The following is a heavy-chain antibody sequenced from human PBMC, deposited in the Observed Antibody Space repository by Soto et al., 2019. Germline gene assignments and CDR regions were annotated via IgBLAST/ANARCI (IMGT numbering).Heavy chain of an antibody. Sequence: EVQLLECGGGLVQPGGSLRLSCAASGFTFSSYAMSWVRQAPGKGLEWVSAISGSGGSTYYADSVKGRFTISRDNSKNTLYLQMNSLRAEDTAVYYCAGGGSGGREYYFDYWGQGTLVTVSS. CDR2: ISGSGGST. V-gene: IGHV3-23*01. CDR1: GFTFSSYA. J-gene: IGHJ4*02. D-gene: IGHD2-15*01. CDR3: AGGGSGGREYYFDY.